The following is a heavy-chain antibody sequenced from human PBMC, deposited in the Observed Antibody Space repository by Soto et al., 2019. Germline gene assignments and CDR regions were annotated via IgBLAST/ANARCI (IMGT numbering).Heavy chain of an antibody. Sequence: GGSLRLSCAASGFTFSSYGMHWVRQAPGKGLEWVAVISYDGSNKYYADSVKGRFTISRDNSKNTRYLQMNSLRAEDTAVYYCAKADCSGGSCYPGILYYYYYMDVWGKGTTVTVSS. J-gene: IGHJ6*03. CDR3: AKADCSGGSCYPGILYYYYYMDV. D-gene: IGHD2-15*01. V-gene: IGHV3-30*18. CDR1: GFTFSSYG. CDR2: ISYDGSNK.